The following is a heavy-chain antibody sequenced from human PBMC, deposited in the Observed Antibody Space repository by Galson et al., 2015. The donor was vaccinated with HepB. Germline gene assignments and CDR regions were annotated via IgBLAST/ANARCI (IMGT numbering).Heavy chain of an antibody. J-gene: IGHJ6*02. V-gene: IGHV2-26*01. D-gene: IGHD2-15*01. CDR1: GFSLSNARMG. CDR2: IFSNDEK. Sequence: PALVKPTQTLTLTCTVSGFSLSNARMGVSWIRQPPGKALEWLAHIFSNDEKSYSTSLKSRLTISKDTSKSQVVLTMTNMDPVDTATYFCARRPSLGYCSGGSCYGPYYYYGMDVWGQGTTVTVSS. CDR3: ARRPSLGYCSGGSCYGPYYYYGMDV.